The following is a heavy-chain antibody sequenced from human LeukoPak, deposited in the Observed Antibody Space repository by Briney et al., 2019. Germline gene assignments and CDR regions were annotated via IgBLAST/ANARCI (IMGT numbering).Heavy chain of an antibody. D-gene: IGHD2-15*01. CDR3: ASPYLGYCSGGSCYFDAFDI. CDR1: GYTFTSYD. CDR2: INPSSGGT. V-gene: IGHV1-2*06. Sequence: ASVKVSCKASGYTFTSYDINWVRQAPGQGLEWMGRINPSSGGTNYAQKFQGRVTMTRDTSISTAYMELSRLRSDDTAVYYCASPYLGYCSGGSCYFDAFDIWGQGTMVTVSS. J-gene: IGHJ3*02.